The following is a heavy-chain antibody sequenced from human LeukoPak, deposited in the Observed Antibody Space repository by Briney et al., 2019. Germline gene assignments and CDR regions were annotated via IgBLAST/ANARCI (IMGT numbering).Heavy chain of an antibody. Sequence: RSSETLSLTCSVSGGSISRFYWSWIRQPPGKGLEWIGYISSSGSTNYSPSLKNRVTISIDTSKSQFSLRLSSVPAADTAVYYCAESRGLGNYFDSWGQGPLVTASS. CDR2: ISSSGST. J-gene: IGHJ4*02. CDR1: GGSISRFY. CDR3: AESRGLGNYFDS. D-gene: IGHD3-16*01. V-gene: IGHV4-59*01.